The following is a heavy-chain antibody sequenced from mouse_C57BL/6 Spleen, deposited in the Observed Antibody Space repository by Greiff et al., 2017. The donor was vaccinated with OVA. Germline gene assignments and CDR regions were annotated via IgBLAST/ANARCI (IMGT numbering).Heavy chain of an antibody. CDR3: ARGLIYYDYNEGFDY. CDR1: GYTFTDYY. V-gene: IGHV1-26*01. J-gene: IGHJ2*01. CDR2: INPNNGGT. D-gene: IGHD2-4*01. Sequence: EVQLQQSGPELVKPGASVKISCKASGYTFTDYYMNWVKQSHGKSLEWIGDINPNNGGTSYNQKFKGKATLTVDKSSSTAYMELRSLTSEDSAVYYCARGLIYYDYNEGFDYWGQGTTLTVSS.